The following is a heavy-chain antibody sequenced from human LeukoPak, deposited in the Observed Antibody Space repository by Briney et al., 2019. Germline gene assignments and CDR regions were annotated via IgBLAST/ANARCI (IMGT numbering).Heavy chain of an antibody. V-gene: IGHV3-21*04. Sequence: GGSLRLSCAASGFTFSSYSMNWVRQAPGKGLEWVSSISSSSSYIYYADSVKGRFTISRDNAKNSLYLQMNSLRAEDTAVYYCAKQGALLRPDFDYWGQGTLVTVSS. CDR3: AKQGALLRPDFDY. D-gene: IGHD1-26*01. J-gene: IGHJ4*02. CDR2: ISSSSSYI. CDR1: GFTFSSYS.